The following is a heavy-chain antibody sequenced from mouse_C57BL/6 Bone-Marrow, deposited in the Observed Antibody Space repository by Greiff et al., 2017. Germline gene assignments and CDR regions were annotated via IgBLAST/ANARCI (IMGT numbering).Heavy chain of an antibody. CDR1: GYTFTSYW. Sequence: QVQLQQPGAELVRPGTSVKLSCKASGYTFTSYWMHWVKQRPGPGLEWIGVIDPSDSYTNYNQKFKGKATLTVDTSSSTAYMQLSSLTSEDSAVYYCERLGSFAYWGQGTLVTVSA. CDR2: IDPSDSYT. V-gene: IGHV1-59*01. CDR3: ERLGSFAY. J-gene: IGHJ3*01.